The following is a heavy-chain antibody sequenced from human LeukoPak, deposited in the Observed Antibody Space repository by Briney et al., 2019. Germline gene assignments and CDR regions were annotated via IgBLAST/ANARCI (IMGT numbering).Heavy chain of an antibody. V-gene: IGHV4-31*03. CDR2: IYYSGST. Sequence: SETLSLTCTVSGGSISSGGYYWSWIRQHPGKGLEWIGYIYYSGSTYYNPSLKSRVTISVDTSKNQFSLKLSSVTAADTAVYYCATVTMVRGVNYWGQGTLVTVSS. CDR3: ATVTMVRGVNY. CDR1: GGSISSGGYY. J-gene: IGHJ4*02. D-gene: IGHD3-10*01.